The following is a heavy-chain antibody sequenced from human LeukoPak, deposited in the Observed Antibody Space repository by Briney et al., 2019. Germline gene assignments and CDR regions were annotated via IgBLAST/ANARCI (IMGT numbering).Heavy chain of an antibody. CDR1: GGSISSSSYY. D-gene: IGHD3-22*01. J-gene: IGHJ3*02. V-gene: IGHV4-39*07. Sequence: NSSETLSLTCTVSGGSISSSSYYWGWIRQPPGKGLEWIGSIYYSGSTNYNPSLKSRVTISVDTSKNQFSLKLSSVTAADTAVYYCARARVVRRLNAFDIWGQGTMVTVSS. CDR3: ARARVVRRLNAFDI. CDR2: IYYSGST.